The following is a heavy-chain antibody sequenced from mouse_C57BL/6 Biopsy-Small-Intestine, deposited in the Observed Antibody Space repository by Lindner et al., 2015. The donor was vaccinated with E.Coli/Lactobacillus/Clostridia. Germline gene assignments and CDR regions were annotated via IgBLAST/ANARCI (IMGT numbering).Heavy chain of an antibody. V-gene: IGHV1-81*01. J-gene: IGHJ2*01. CDR1: GYIFTSYG. CDR2: IYPRSGNT. CDR3: ARWNDGYYGDY. Sequence: VQLQESGAELARPGASVKLSCKASGYIFTSYGISWVKQRTGQGLEWIGEIYPRSGNTYFNEKFKDKATLTVDKSSSTAYMELRSLTSEDPAVYFCARWNDGYYGDYWGQGATLTVSS. D-gene: IGHD2-3*01.